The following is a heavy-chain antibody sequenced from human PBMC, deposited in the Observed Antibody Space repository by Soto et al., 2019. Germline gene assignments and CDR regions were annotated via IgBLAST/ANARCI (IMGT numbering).Heavy chain of an antibody. J-gene: IGHJ5*02. CDR3: ARSGDSTSYPLDL. CDR2: MSPRSGGS. V-gene: IGHV1-2*02. CDR1: GYTFTNYY. Sequence: ASVKVSCKASGYTFTNYYMHWLRQAPGQGLEWMGWMSPRSGGSKYAQAFQDRVTMTRDASISTAYMEMTSLRHGDTAVYFCARSGDSTSYPLDLWGPGTLVTVSS. D-gene: IGHD2-21*02.